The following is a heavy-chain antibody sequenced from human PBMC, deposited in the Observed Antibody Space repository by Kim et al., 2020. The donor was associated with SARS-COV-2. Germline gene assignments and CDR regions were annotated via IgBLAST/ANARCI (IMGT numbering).Heavy chain of an antibody. J-gene: IGHJ4*02. Sequence: GGSLRLSCAASGFTFSLFGIHWVRQAPGKGLEGVAIIYHDGSHKFYADSVKGRFTISRDNSKDTVDLHMNSLRADDTAVYFCVKDAAWVFDYWGQGTLVTVSS. CDR1: GFTFSLFG. CDR3: VKDAAWVFDY. CDR2: IYHDGSHK. D-gene: IGHD6-25*01. V-gene: IGHV3-33*06.